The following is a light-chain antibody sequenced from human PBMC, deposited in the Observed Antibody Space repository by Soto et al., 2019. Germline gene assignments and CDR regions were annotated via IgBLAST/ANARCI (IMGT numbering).Light chain of an antibody. CDR3: SSYTSSSTLPYV. Sequence: QSALTQPASVSGSPGQSITISCTGTSSDVGGYNYVSWYQQHPGKAPKLMIYDVSNRPSGVSNRFSGSKSGNTASLTISGLPAEDEADYYCSSYTSSSTLPYVFGTGTKVTVL. J-gene: IGLJ1*01. CDR1: SSDVGGYNY. V-gene: IGLV2-14*01. CDR2: DVS.